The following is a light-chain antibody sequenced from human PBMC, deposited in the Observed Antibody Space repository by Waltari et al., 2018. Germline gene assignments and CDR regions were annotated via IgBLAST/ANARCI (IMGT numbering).Light chain of an antibody. V-gene: IGKV3-11*01. CDR3: QQRSNWPRT. CDR1: QRVSSY. CDR2: SAS. Sequence: EIVLTQSPATLSLSPGEMDTLSCKASQRVSSYLAWYQQKPGQAPRLLIYSASNRATGLPARFSGSGSGTDFTLTISSLEPEDFAVYYCQQRSNWPRTFGQGTKVEI. J-gene: IGKJ1*01.